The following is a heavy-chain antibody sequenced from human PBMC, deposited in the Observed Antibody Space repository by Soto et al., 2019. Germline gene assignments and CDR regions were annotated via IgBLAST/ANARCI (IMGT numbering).Heavy chain of an antibody. CDR2: IYYLGST. CDR1: GGSISSGSSY. D-gene: IGHD3-10*01. Sequence: PSETLSLTCTVSGGSISSGSSYWGWIRQPPGKGLEWIGSIYYLGSTYYNPPLGGRVSISVDTSKNQFSLKLSSVTAADTAVYYCARGSLRDYYGSGSPFPVLFDYWGQGTLVTAPQ. V-gene: IGHV4-39*01. CDR3: ARGSLRDYYGSGSPFPVLFDY. J-gene: IGHJ4*02.